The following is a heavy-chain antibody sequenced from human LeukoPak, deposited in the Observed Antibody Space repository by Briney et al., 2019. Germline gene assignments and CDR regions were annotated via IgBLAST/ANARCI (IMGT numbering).Heavy chain of an antibody. Sequence: SVKVSCKASGGTFSSYAISWVRQAPGQGLEWMGGIIPIFGTANYAQKFQGRVTITADESTSTAYMELSSLRSEDTAVYYCARARQEYSSGWYRGGTYYFDYWGQGTLVTASS. CDR1: GGTFSSYA. V-gene: IGHV1-69*13. CDR2: IIPIFGTA. J-gene: IGHJ4*02. D-gene: IGHD6-19*01. CDR3: ARARQEYSSGWYRGGTYYFDY.